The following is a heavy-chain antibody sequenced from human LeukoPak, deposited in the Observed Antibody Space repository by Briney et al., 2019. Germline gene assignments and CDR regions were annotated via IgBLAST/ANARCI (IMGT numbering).Heavy chain of an antibody. J-gene: IGHJ4*02. Sequence: SETLSLTCAVYGGSFSGYYWSWIRQPPGKGLEWIGEINHSGSTNYNPSLKSRVTISVGTSKNQFSLKLSSVTAADTAVYYCARSDFWSGYSLDYWGQGTLVNVSS. V-gene: IGHV4-34*01. CDR1: GGSFSGYY. CDR2: INHSGST. D-gene: IGHD3-3*01. CDR3: ARSDFWSGYSLDY.